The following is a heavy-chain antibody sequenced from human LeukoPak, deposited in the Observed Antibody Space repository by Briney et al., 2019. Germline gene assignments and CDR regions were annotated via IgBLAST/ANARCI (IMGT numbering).Heavy chain of an antibody. CDR3: ARRYSGYGNAFDI. Sequence: SETLSLTCTVSGGSISSYYWSWIRQPPGKGLEWIGYIYYSGSTNYKPSLKSRVTISVDTSKNQFSLKLYSVTAADTAVYYCARRYSGYGNAFDIWGQGTMVTVSS. D-gene: IGHD5-12*01. CDR2: IYYSGST. CDR1: GGSISSYY. J-gene: IGHJ3*02. V-gene: IGHV4-59*08.